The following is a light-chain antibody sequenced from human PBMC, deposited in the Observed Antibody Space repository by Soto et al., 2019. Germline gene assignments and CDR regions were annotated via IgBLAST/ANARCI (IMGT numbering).Light chain of an antibody. CDR1: QSVTSNF. CDR3: HQYGSSPLT. Sequence: EIVLTQSPGTLSLSPGERATLTCRASQSVTSNFLAWYQQKPGQAPRLLMYGASSRATGIPDRFSGSGSGTEFTLTISRLEPEDFALYYCHQYGSSPLTFGPGTKVDIK. J-gene: IGKJ3*01. CDR2: GAS. V-gene: IGKV3-20*01.